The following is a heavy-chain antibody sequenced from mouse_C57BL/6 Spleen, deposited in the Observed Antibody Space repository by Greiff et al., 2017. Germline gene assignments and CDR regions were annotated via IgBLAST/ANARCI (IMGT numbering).Heavy chain of an antibody. Sequence: QVQLQQPGAELVKPGASVKLSCKASGYTFTSYWMHWVKQRPGQGLEWIGMIHPNSGSTNYNEKFKSKATLTVDKSSSTAYMQLSSLTSEDSAVYYCARRGGLRYFDVWGTGTTVTVSS. D-gene: IGHD1-1*01. V-gene: IGHV1-64*01. CDR2: IHPNSGST. J-gene: IGHJ1*03. CDR1: GYTFTSYW. CDR3: ARRGGLRYFDV.